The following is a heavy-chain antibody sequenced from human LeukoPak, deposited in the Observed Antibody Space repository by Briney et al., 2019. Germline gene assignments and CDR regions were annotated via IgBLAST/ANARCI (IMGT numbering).Heavy chain of an antibody. V-gene: IGHV3-9*01. J-gene: IGHJ4*02. CDR2: ISWNSGSI. D-gene: IGHD3-10*01. CDR1: GFTFDDYA. CDR3: AKEYYGSGSYLDY. Sequence: GGSLRLSCAASGFTFDDYAMHWVRQAPGKGLEWVSGISWNSGSIGYADSVKGRFTISRDNAKNSLYLQMNGLRAEDTALYYCAKEYYGSGSYLDYWGQGTLVTVSS.